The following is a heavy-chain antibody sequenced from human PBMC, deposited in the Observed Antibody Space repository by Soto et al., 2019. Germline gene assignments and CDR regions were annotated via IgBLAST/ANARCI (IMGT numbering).Heavy chain of an antibody. CDR3: ARAAYDFWSATGFDP. D-gene: IGHD3-3*01. J-gene: IGHJ5*02. Sequence: SETLSLTCTVSGGSVSSGSYYWSWIRQPPGKGLEWIGYIYYSGSTNYNPSLKSRVTISVDTSKNQFSLKLSSVTAADTAVYYCARAAYDFWSATGFDPWGQGTPVTVSS. CDR2: IYYSGST. V-gene: IGHV4-61*01. CDR1: GGSVSSGSYY.